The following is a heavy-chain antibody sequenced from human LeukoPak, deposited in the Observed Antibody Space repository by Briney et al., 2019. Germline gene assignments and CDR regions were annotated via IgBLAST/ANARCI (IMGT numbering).Heavy chain of an antibody. Sequence: GGSLRLSCAASGFTFSTYWMQWVRQAPGKGLVWVSHINGDGSSTTYADSVKGRSTISRDNAKNTLYLQMNSLRAEDTAVYYCVRDNYGVDYWGQGTLVTVSS. CDR1: GFTFSTYW. D-gene: IGHD4-17*01. V-gene: IGHV3-74*01. CDR3: VRDNYGVDY. J-gene: IGHJ4*02. CDR2: INGDGSST.